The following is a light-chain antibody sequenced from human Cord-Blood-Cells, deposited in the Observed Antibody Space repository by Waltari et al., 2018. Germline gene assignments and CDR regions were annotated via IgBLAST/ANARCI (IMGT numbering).Light chain of an antibody. V-gene: IGLV2-23*01. CDR3: CSYAGSSTLV. CDR2: EGS. CDR1: SSDVGSYNL. J-gene: IGLJ3*02. Sequence: QSALTQPASVSGSPGQSITISCTGTSSDVGSYNLVSWYQQHPGKAPKLMLYEGSKRPSGVLNRFSGSKSGNTASLTISGLQAEDEADYYCCSYAGSSTLVFGGGTKLTVL.